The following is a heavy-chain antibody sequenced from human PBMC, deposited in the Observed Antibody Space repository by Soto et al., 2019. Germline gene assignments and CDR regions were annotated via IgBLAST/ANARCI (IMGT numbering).Heavy chain of an antibody. Sequence: LALTCAVSGGSISSGGYSWSWIRQPPGKGLEWIGYIYHSGSTYYNPSLKSRVTISVDRSKNQFSLKLSSVTAADTAVYYCARGNVVPLDYWGQGSLVTVSS. J-gene: IGHJ4*02. V-gene: IGHV4-30-2*01. CDR3: ARGNVVPLDY. CDR1: GGSISSGGYS. D-gene: IGHD2-21*01. CDR2: IYHSGST.